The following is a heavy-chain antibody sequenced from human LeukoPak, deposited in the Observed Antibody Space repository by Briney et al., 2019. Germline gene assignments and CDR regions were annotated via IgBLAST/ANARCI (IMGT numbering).Heavy chain of an antibody. V-gene: IGHV4-4*07. CDR3: ARDRGDYGGPDY. J-gene: IGHJ4*02. CDR1: AGSISSYY. CDR2: IYTSGNT. Sequence: SQSLSLTCPLAAGSISSYYWSWIRPPAGKGMEWIGRIYTSGNTNYNPSLKSRVTMSVDTSKNQFSLKLSSVTAADTAVYYCARDRGDYGGPDYWGQGTLVTVSS. D-gene: IGHD4-23*01.